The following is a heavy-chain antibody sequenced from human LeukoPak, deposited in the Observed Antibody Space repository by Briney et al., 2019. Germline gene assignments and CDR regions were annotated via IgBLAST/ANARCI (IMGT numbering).Heavy chain of an antibody. CDR3: ARRTGMTLPGWLRVVDL. CDR2: MKEDGSEK. Sequence: PGGSLRLSCAASGFTFSNYWMSWVRQAPGKGLEWVANMKEDGSEKFYVDSVKGRFTISRDNAKNSLYLQMNSLRVEDTAVYYCARRTGMTLPGWLRVVDLWGQGTLVTVSS. D-gene: IGHD6-19*01. J-gene: IGHJ5*02. V-gene: IGHV3-7*01. CDR1: GFTFSNYW.